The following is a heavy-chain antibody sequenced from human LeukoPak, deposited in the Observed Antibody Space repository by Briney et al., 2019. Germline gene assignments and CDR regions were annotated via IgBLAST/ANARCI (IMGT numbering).Heavy chain of an antibody. CDR2: ISRSGRHI. Sequence: GGSLRLSCAASGFTFSSYSMNCVRQGPGKGQEWVSSISRSGRHIYFADSVKGRFTISRDNAKNSLSLQMNSLRAEDTAVYYCARVAEAAAFDFWGQGTLVTVSS. CDR1: GFTFSSYS. V-gene: IGHV3-21*01. D-gene: IGHD6-13*01. CDR3: ARVAEAAAFDF. J-gene: IGHJ4*02.